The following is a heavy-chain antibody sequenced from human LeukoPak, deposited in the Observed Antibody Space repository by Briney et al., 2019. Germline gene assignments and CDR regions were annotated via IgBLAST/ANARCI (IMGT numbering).Heavy chain of an antibody. J-gene: IGHJ6*02. Sequence: PGGSLRLSCAASGFTFSSFGMHWVRQAPGKGLEWVAVISYDGSNKYYADSVKGRFTISRDNSKNTLYLQMNSLRAEDTAVYYCARDRVVPPLTTRGMDVWGQGTTVTVSS. CDR2: ISYDGSNK. V-gene: IGHV3-30*03. CDR3: ARDRVVPPLTTRGMDV. D-gene: IGHD4-11*01. CDR1: GFTFSSFG.